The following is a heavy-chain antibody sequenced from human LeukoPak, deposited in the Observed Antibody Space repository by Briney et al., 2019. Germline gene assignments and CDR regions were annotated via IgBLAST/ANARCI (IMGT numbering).Heavy chain of an antibody. CDR1: GFTFSDYY. Sequence: TGGSLRLSCAASGFTFSDYYMSWIRQAPGKGLEWVANIKQDGSEKYYVDSVKGRFTISRDNAKNSLYLQMNSLRAEDTAVYYCARDGDSGSYHYYGMDVWGQGTTVTVSS. J-gene: IGHJ6*02. CDR2: IKQDGSEK. D-gene: IGHD3-10*01. V-gene: IGHV3-7*01. CDR3: ARDGDSGSYHYYGMDV.